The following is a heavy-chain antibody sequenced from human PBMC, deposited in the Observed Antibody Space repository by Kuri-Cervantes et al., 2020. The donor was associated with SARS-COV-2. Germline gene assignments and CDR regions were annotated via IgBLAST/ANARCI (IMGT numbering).Heavy chain of an antibody. Sequence: GGSLRLSCAASGFSFSSYAMHWVRQAPGKGLEWVAVISYDGSNKYYADSVEGRFTISRDNSKNTLYLQMNSLRAEDTAVYYCARGGRYCSSTSCYAHDYWGQGTLVTVSS. CDR1: GFSFSSYA. D-gene: IGHD2-2*01. V-gene: IGHV3-30*04. J-gene: IGHJ4*02. CDR2: ISYDGSNK. CDR3: ARGGRYCSSTSCYAHDY.